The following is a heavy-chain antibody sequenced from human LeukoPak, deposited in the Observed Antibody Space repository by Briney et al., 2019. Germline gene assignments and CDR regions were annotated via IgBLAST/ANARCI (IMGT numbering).Heavy chain of an antibody. J-gene: IGHJ4*02. D-gene: IGHD3-10*01. Sequence: SETLSLTCTVSGGSISNYYWSWIRQPPGKGLEWIGYIYYSGSTNYNPSLKSRVTISVDTSKNQFSLKLSSVTAADTAVYYCAGGAYYYGSGSYYNLPFDYWGQGTLVTVSS. CDR2: IYYSGST. CDR1: GGSISNYY. CDR3: AGGAYYYGSGSYYNLPFDY. V-gene: IGHV4-59*08.